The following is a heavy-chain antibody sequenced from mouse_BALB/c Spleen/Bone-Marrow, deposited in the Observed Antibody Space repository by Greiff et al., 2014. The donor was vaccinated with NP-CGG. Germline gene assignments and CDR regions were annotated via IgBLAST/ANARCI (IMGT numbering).Heavy chain of an antibody. D-gene: IGHD2-4*01. CDR2: IYPGNSDT. CDR3: TRGAYYDYSYYAMDY. V-gene: IGHV1-5*01. J-gene: IGHJ4*01. CDR1: GYSFTSYW. Sequence: VQLQQSGTVLARPGASVKMSCKASGYSFTSYWMHWVEQRPGQGLEWIGAIYPGNSDTSYNQKFKGKAKLTAVTSASTAYMELSSLTNEDSAVYYCTRGAYYDYSYYAMDYWGQGTSVTVSS.